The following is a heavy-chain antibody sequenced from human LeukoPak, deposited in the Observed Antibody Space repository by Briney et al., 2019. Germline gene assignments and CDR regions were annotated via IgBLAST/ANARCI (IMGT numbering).Heavy chain of an antibody. J-gene: IGHJ4*02. CDR2: ISSSSRDI. CDR1: GFTFSNYT. V-gene: IGHV3-21*01. Sequence: GGSLRLSCAASGFTFSNYTMHWVRQAPGKGLEWVSSISSSSRDIYYADSVKGRFTISRDNAKNSLYLQMNSLRAEDTAVYYWAIVMSYDILTASFYDWGQGTLVTVSS. CDR3: AIVMSYDILTASFYD. D-gene: IGHD3-9*01.